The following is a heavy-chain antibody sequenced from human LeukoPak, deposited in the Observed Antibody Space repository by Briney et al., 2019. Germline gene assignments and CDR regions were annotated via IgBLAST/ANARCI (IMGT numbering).Heavy chain of an antibody. V-gene: IGHV4-39*01. CDR1: GGSISSSSYY. J-gene: IGHJ4*02. CDR3: ARHDDGTEFLDY. D-gene: IGHD1-14*01. Sequence: SETLSLTCTVSGGSISSSSYYWGWIRQPPGKGLEWIGSIYYSGSTYYNPSLKSRVTISVDTSKNQFSLKLSSVTAADTAVYYCARHDDGTEFLDYWGQGTLVTVSS. CDR2: IYYSGST.